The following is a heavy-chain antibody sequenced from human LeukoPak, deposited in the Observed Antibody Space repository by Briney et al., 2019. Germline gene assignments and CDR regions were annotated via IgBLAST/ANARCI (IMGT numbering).Heavy chain of an antibody. CDR1: GFAFSNYA. CDR3: AKDKGNWFDP. Sequence: GGSLRLSCAASGFAFSNYAMSWVRQAPGKGLEWVAVISYDGSNKYYADSVKGRFTISRDNSKNTLYLQMNSLRAEDTAVYYCAKDKGNWFDPWGQGTLVTVSS. CDR2: ISYDGSNK. V-gene: IGHV3-30*18. J-gene: IGHJ5*02.